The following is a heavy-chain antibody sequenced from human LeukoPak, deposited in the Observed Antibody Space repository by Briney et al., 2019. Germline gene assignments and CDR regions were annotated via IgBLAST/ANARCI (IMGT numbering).Heavy chain of an antibody. CDR2: ISSSSSTI. J-gene: IGHJ6*03. V-gene: IGHV3-48*01. CDR1: GFTFSSYS. CDR3: ARDRGEHSSSWWDVGYYMDV. D-gene: IGHD6-13*01. Sequence: GGSLRLSCAASGFTFSSYSMNWVRQAPGKGLEWVSYISSSSSTIYYADSVKGRFTISRDNAKNSLYLQMNSLRAEDTAVYYCARDRGEHSSSWWDVGYYMDVWGKGTTVTVSS.